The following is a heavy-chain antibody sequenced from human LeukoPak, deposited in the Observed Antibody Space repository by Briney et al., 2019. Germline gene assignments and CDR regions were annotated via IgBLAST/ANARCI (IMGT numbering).Heavy chain of an antibody. CDR1: GFTFSSYA. J-gene: IGHJ4*02. V-gene: IGHV3-30-3*01. D-gene: IGHD3-3*01. CDR3: ARSGGRITILGGGFDY. CDR2: ISYDGSNK. Sequence: PGGSLRLSCAASGFTFSSYAMHWVRQAPGKGLEWVAVISYDGSNKYYADSVKDRLTISRDNSKNTLYLQMNSLRAEDTAVYYCARSGGRITILGGGFDYWGQGTLVTVSS.